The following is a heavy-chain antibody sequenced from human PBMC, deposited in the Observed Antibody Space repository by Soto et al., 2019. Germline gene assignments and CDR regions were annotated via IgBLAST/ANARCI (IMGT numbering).Heavy chain of an antibody. V-gene: IGHV3-11*01. J-gene: IGHJ6*02. D-gene: IGHD2-2*01. CDR1: GFTFSDYY. Sequence: GGSLRLSCAASGFTFSDYYMSWIRQAPGKGLEWVSYISSSGSTIYYADSVKGRFTISRDNAKNSLYLQMNSLRAEDTAVYYCASPLLSGNYYYGMDVWGQGTTVTVSS. CDR2: ISSSGSTI. CDR3: ASPLLSGNYYYGMDV.